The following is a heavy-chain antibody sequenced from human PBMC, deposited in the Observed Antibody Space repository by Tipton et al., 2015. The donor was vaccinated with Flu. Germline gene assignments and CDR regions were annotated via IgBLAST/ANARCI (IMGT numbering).Heavy chain of an antibody. D-gene: IGHD2-15*01. CDR2: IYYSGST. CDR1: GGSISSGDYY. J-gene: IGHJ5*02. CDR3: ARGVRVVVVAATAWFDP. Sequence: LRLSCTVSGGSISSGDYYWSWIRQPPGKGLEWIGYIYYSGSTYYNPSLKSRVTISVDTSKNQFSLKLSSVTAADTAVYYCARGVRVVVVAATAWFDPWGQGTLVTVSS. V-gene: IGHV4-30-4*01.